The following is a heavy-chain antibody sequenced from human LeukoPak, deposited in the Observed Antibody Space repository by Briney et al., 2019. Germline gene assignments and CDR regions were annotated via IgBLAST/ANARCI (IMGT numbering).Heavy chain of an antibody. CDR3: ARAGPTSGSYYDWVFYFDY. Sequence: ASVKVSCKASGYTFTGYYMHWVRQAPGQGLEWMGWINPNSGGTNYAQKFQGRVTMTRDTSISTAYTELSRLRSDDTAVYYCARAGPTSGSYYDWVFYFDYWGQGTLVTVSS. CDR2: INPNSGGT. V-gene: IGHV1-2*02. D-gene: IGHD1-26*01. CDR1: GYTFTGYY. J-gene: IGHJ4*02.